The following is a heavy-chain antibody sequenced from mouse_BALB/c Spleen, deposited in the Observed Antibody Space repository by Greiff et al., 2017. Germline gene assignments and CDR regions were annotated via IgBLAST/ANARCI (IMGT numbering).Heavy chain of an antibody. CDR3: ARPGPLFLRRSPPFAY. Sequence: QVQLQQSGAELAKPGASVKMSCKASGYTFTSYWMHWVKQRPGQGLEWIGYINPSTGYTEYKQKFKDKATLTADKSSNTAYMQLSILTSEHSADSYSARPGPLFLRRSPPFAYWGQGTLVTVSA. V-gene: IGHV1-7*01. D-gene: IGHD1-1*01. CDR2: INPSTGYT. J-gene: IGHJ3*01. CDR1: GYTFTSYW.